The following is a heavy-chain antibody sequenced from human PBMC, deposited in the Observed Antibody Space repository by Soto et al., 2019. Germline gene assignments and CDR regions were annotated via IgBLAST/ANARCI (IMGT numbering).Heavy chain of an antibody. Sequence: GGSLRLSCAASGFTFSTYWMDWVRQTPGKGLEWVANINQDGSEKNYVDSVKGRFTISRDNAKNSLYLQMSSLTAEDSALYYCSRSLNAWGQGTLVTVSS. CDR3: SRSLNA. D-gene: IGHD2-8*01. J-gene: IGHJ5*02. V-gene: IGHV3-7*01. CDR1: GFTFSTYW. CDR2: INQDGSEK.